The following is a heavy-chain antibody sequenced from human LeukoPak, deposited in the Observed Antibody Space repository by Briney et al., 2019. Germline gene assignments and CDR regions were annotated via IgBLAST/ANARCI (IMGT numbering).Heavy chain of an antibody. Sequence: GGSLRLSCAASGFTFSDYYMSWIRQAPGKGLEWVSYISSSGSTIYYADSVKGRFTISRDNAKNSLYLQVNSLRAEDTAVYYCARDYYDYVWGSFSPVGYWGQGTLVTVSS. CDR1: GFTFSDYY. CDR3: ARDYYDYVWGSFSPVGY. J-gene: IGHJ4*02. CDR2: ISSSGSTI. D-gene: IGHD3-16*01. V-gene: IGHV3-11*01.